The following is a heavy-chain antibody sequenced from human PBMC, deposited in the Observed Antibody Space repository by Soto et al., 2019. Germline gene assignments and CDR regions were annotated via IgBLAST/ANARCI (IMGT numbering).Heavy chain of an antibody. V-gene: IGHV3-23*01. CDR3: ARWSYLDY. Sequence: PGGSLRLSCAASGFSFGSYALSWVRQAPGKGLEWVSTISGSDGKTFYADSVKGRFSISRDTSQSTLYLQMNSLRADDTAMYYCARWSYLDYRGQGTPVTVS. CDR2: ISGSDGKT. J-gene: IGHJ4*02. CDR1: GFSFGSYA. D-gene: IGHD3-3*01.